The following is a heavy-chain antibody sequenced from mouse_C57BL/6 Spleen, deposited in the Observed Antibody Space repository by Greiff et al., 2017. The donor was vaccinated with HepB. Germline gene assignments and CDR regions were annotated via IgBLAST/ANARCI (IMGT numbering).Heavy chain of an antibody. CDR2: INPSTGGT. Sequence: VQLKQSGPELVKPGASVKISCKASGYSFTGYYMNWVKQSPEKSLEWIGEINPSTGGTTYNQKFKAKATLTVDKSSSTAYMQLKSLTSEDSAVYYCARSQEVYYSKEYFDVWGTGTTVTVSS. CDR3: ARSQEVYYSKEYFDV. V-gene: IGHV1-42*01. CDR1: GYSFTGYY. D-gene: IGHD2-5*01. J-gene: IGHJ1*03.